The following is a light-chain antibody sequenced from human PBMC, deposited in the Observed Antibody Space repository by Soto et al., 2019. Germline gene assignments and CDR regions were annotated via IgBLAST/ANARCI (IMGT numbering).Light chain of an antibody. J-gene: IGKJ1*01. CDR3: QQYNDWPPT. V-gene: IGKV3-15*01. CDR2: GAS. Sequence: EIVMTQSPATLSASPGERATLSCRASQSVRSNLAWYQQKPGQAPRLLIYGASTRATGIPARFSGIGSGTEFPLSIGSLQSEDFAVYYCQQYNDWPPTFGQGTKVEIK. CDR1: QSVRSN.